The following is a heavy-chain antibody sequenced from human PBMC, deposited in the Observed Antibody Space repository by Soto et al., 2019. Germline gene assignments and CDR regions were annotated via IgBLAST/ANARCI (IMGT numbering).Heavy chain of an antibody. D-gene: IGHD2-21*02. V-gene: IGHV4-39*01. J-gene: IGHJ4*02. CDR3: ARRGPVVVTDYYFDY. CDR1: GGSISSSSYY. Sequence: QLQLQESGPGLVKPSETLSLTCTVSGGSISSSSYYWGWIRQPPGKGLEWIGSIYYSGSTYYNPSLKSRVTISVDTSKNQFSLKRSSVTAADTAVYYCARRGPVVVTDYYFDYWGQGTLVTVSS. CDR2: IYYSGST.